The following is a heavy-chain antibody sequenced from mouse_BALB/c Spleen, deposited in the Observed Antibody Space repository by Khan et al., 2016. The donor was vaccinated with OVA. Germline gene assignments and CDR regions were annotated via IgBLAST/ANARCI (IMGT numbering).Heavy chain of an antibody. CDR1: GYTFTSYY. CDR3: TRSGYGGLAY. J-gene: IGHJ3*01. Sequence: VQLQESGAELVKPGASVRLSCKSSGYTFTSYYLYWVKQRPGQGLEWIGDINPNNAGTNFNEKFKSKATLTVDKSSSTAYMQLRSLTSEDSAVYYCTRSGYGGLAYWGQGTLVTVSA. D-gene: IGHD1-1*02. CDR2: INPNNAGT. V-gene: IGHV1S81*02.